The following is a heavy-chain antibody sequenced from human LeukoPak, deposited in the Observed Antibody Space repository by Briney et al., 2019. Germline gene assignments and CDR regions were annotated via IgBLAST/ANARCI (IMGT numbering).Heavy chain of an antibody. Sequence: ASVKVSCKASGYIFTSHYMHWVRQAPGQGLEWMGWINPNSGGTNYAQKFQGRVTMTRDTSISTAYMELSRLRSDDTAVYYCARVRGYYYMDVWGKGTTVTISS. CDR3: ARVRGYYYMDV. V-gene: IGHV1-2*02. CDR2: INPNSGGT. J-gene: IGHJ6*03. CDR1: GYIFTSHY.